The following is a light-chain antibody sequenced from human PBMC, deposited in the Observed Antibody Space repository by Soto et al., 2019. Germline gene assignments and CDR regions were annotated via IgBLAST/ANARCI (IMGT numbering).Light chain of an antibody. V-gene: IGKV3-20*01. Sequence: EIVMTQSPGTLSLSPGETATLSCRASQSVSSNYVAWFQQKPGQAPRLLIYGASIRATGIPDRFSGSGSGTDFTLTISRLEPEDFAVYYCQQYHTSPITFGQGTRLEIK. J-gene: IGKJ5*01. CDR2: GAS. CDR1: QSVSSNY. CDR3: QQYHTSPIT.